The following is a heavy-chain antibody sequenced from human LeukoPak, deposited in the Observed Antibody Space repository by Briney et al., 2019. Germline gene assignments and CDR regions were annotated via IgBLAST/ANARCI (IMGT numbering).Heavy chain of an antibody. CDR2: IRYDGSNK. Sequence: GSLRLSCAASGFTFSSYGMHWVRQAPGKGLEWVAFIRYDGSNKYYADSVKGRFTISRDNSKNTLYLQMNSLRAEDTAVYYCAKERDTAMVTIDYWGQGTLVTVSS. V-gene: IGHV3-30*02. J-gene: IGHJ4*02. CDR3: AKERDTAMVTIDY. D-gene: IGHD5-18*01. CDR1: GFTFSSYG.